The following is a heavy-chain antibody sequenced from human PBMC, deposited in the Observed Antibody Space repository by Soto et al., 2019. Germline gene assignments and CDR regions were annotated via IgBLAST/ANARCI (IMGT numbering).Heavy chain of an antibody. J-gene: IGHJ4*02. CDR2: INPSGGST. Sequence: ASVKVSCKASGYTFTSYYMYWVRQAPGQGLEWMGIINPSGGSTSYAQKFQGRVTMTTDTSTSTAYMELRSLRSDDTAVYYCARDGARYGSQFDYWGQGTLVTVSS. CDR1: GYTFTSYY. V-gene: IGHV1-46*01. D-gene: IGHD3-10*01. CDR3: ARDGARYGSQFDY.